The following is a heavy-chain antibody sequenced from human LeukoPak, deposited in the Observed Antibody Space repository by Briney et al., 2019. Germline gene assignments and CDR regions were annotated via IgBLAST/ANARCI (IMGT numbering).Heavy chain of an antibody. J-gene: IGHJ4*02. Sequence: ASVKVSCQASGYSFTGYYMHWVRQAPGQGRAGMGWIIPDSGDTNYAQRFQGRVTMTRDTSISSAYMELSRLRSDDTAMYYCATGAGDSSGYIFDYWGQGTLVTVSS. V-gene: IGHV1-2*02. CDR1: GYSFTGYY. CDR2: IIPDSGDT. CDR3: ATGAGDSSGYIFDY. D-gene: IGHD3-22*01.